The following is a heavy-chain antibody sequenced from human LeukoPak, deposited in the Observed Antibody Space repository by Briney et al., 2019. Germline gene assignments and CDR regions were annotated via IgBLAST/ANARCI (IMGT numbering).Heavy chain of an antibody. CDR1: GFTFRSYC. D-gene: IGHD5-12*01. J-gene: IGHJ4*02. Sequence: GGSLRLSCEASGFTFRSYCMTWVRQAPGKGLEWVANIIQDGTEKYYVDSVKGRFTISRDNAKNSLYLQMNSLRAEDTAVYYCARDLDIVATKTFGYWGQGTLVTVSS. CDR3: ARDLDIVATKTFGY. V-gene: IGHV3-7*01. CDR2: IIQDGTEK.